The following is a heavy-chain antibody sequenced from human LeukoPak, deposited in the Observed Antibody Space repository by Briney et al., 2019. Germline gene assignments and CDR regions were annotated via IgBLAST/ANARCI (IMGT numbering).Heavy chain of an antibody. D-gene: IGHD6-13*01. Sequence: RASDTLSLTCAVYGGSFSGYYWSWIRQPRGKGLELIGEINHSGSTNYNPSLKSRVTISVDTSKNQFSLKLSSVTAADTAVYYCARGPGIAAAGYYFDYWGQGTLVTVSS. J-gene: IGHJ4*02. CDR3: ARGPGIAAAGYYFDY. V-gene: IGHV4-34*01. CDR2: INHSGST. CDR1: GGSFSGYY.